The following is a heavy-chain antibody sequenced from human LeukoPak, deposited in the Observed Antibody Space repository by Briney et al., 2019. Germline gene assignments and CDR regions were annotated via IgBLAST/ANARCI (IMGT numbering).Heavy chain of an antibody. V-gene: IGHV3-21*01. J-gene: IGHJ4*02. CDR2: ISSSSSYI. CDR1: GFTFSSYS. CDR3: ARDPSTYYYDSSGFDY. D-gene: IGHD3-22*01. Sequence: PGGSLRLSCAASGFTFSSYSMNWVRQAPGKGLEWVSSISSSSSYIYYADSVKGRFTISRDNAKNSLYLQMNSLRAEDTAVYYCARDPSTYYYDSSGFDYWGQGTLVTVSS.